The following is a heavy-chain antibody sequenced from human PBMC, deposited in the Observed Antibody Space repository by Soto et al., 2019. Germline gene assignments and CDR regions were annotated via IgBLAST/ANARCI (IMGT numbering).Heavy chain of an antibody. Sequence: QITLKESGPTLVKPTQTLTLTCTFSGFSLSTRAVSVGWIRQPPGKALEWLALIYWDDDKRYSPSLKSRLTITKDTSKNNVVLRMTSMDTVDTATYYCAHSDGSGSLTHTFDYWGQGTLVTVSS. D-gene: IGHD3-10*01. J-gene: IGHJ4*02. V-gene: IGHV2-5*02. CDR2: IYWDDDK. CDR1: GFSLSTRAVS. CDR3: AHSDGSGSLTHTFDY.